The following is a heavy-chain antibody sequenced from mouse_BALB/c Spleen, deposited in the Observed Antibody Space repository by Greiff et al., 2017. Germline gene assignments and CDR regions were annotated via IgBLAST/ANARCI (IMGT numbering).Heavy chain of an antibody. CDR3: ARDKGGNYDYYYAMDY. D-gene: IGHD2-1*01. CDR2: IWAGGST. J-gene: IGHJ4*01. CDR1: GFSLTSYG. V-gene: IGHV2-9*02. Sequence: VQLQESGPGLVAPSQSLSITCTVSGFSLTSYGVHWVRQPPGKGLEWLGVIWAGGSTNYNSALMSRLSISKDNSKSQVFLKMNSLQTDDTAMYYCARDKGGNYDYYYAMDYWGQGTSVTVSS.